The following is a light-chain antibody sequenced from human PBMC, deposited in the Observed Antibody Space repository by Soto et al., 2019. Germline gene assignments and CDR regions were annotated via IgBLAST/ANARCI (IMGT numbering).Light chain of an antibody. J-gene: IGKJ4*01. CDR1: QSFGSTY. CDR3: QQYSNSPLT. CDR2: GTS. Sequence: EIVLTQSPGTLSLSPGERATLSCRASQSFGSTYLAWYQQKPGQAPRLLIYGTSSRVTGIPDRFSGSGSGTDFTFTISRLEPEDFAVYYCQQYSNSPLTFGGGTKVDIK. V-gene: IGKV3-20*01.